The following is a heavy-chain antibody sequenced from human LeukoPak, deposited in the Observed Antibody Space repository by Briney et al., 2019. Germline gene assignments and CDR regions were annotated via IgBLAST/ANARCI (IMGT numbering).Heavy chain of an antibody. CDR3: AREDGRGYDFWSGYSSAFDI. J-gene: IGHJ3*02. V-gene: IGHV3-21*01. CDR1: GFAFSSYN. Sequence: PGGSLRLSCAASGFAFSSYNMKWVRQAPGKGLEWVSFISTTSTYIYYADSVKGRFTISRDNAKNSLYLQMNSLRAEGTAVYYCAREDGRGYDFWSGYSSAFDIWGQGTMVTVSS. D-gene: IGHD3-3*01. CDR2: ISTTSTYI.